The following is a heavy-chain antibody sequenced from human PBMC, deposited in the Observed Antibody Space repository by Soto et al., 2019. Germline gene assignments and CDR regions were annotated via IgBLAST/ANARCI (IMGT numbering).Heavy chain of an antibody. D-gene: IGHD3-3*01. V-gene: IGHV3-21*01. CDR1: GFTFSSYS. J-gene: IGHJ6*03. CDR3: ARDGGTTIFGVVIIAYMDV. Sequence: EVQLVESGGGLVKPGGSLRLSCAASGFTFSSYSMNWVRQAPGEGLEWVSSISSSSSYIYYADSVKGRFTISRDNAKNSLYLHMNSLRAEDTAVYYCARDGGTTIFGVVIIAYMDVWGKGTTVTVSS. CDR2: ISSSSSYI.